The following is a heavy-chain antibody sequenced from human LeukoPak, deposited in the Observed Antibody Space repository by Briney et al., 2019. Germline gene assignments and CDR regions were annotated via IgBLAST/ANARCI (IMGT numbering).Heavy chain of an antibody. CDR2: ISWNSGGI. V-gene: IGHV3-9*01. CDR1: GFTFDDYA. D-gene: IGHD5-24*01. J-gene: IGHJ6*03. Sequence: GGSLRLSCAASGFTFDDYAMHWVRQAPGKGLEWVSGISWNSGGIGYADSVKGRFTISRDNAKNSLYLQMNSLRAEDTALYYCAKDKMATTPYYYYMDVWGKGTTVTVSS. CDR3: AKDKMATTPYYYYMDV.